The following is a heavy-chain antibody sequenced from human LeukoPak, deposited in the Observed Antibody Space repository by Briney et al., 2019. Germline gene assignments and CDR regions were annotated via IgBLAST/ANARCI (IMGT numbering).Heavy chain of an antibody. CDR3: ARIRSRYHYYYYMDV. Sequence: SETLSLTCTVSGGSISSGSYYWSWIRQPAGKGLEWIGRIYTSGSTNYNPSLKSRVTISVDTSKNQFSLKLSSVTAADTAVYYCARIRSRYHYYYYMDVWGKGTTVTVSS. CDR1: GGSISSGSYY. J-gene: IGHJ6*03. V-gene: IGHV4-61*02. CDR2: IYTSGST. D-gene: IGHD6-13*01.